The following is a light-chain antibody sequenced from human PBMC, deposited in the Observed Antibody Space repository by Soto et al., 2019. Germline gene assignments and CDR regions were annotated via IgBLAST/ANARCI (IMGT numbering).Light chain of an antibody. CDR2: EAS. V-gene: IGKV1-5*03. CDR3: QHYKMYSPWT. Sequence: DIQMTQSPSTLSASVGDRVTITCRASQSISSWLAWYQQRPGKAPKLLIYEASIFESGVPSRFSGSGSGTQFTLTISSLQPDDFATYYCQHYKMYSPWTFGQGTKVDIK. J-gene: IGKJ1*01. CDR1: QSISSW.